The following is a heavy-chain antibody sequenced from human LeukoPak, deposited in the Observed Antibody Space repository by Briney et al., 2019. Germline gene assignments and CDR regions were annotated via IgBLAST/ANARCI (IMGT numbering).Heavy chain of an antibody. D-gene: IGHD6-19*01. CDR3: ARLAVAAGYYYGMDV. V-gene: IGHV1-69*01. Sequence: SVKVSCKASGGTFISYAISWVRQAPGQGLEWMGGIIPIFGTANYAQKFQGRVTITADESTSTAYMELSSLRSEDTAVYYCARLAVAAGYYYGMDVWGQGTTATVSS. CDR1: GGTFISYA. CDR2: IIPIFGTA. J-gene: IGHJ6*02.